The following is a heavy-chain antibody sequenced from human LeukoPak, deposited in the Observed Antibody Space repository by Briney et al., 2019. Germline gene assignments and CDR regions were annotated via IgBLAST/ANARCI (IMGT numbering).Heavy chain of an antibody. CDR1: GGTFSSYA. Sequence: SVKVSCKASGGTFSSYAISWVQQAPGQGLEWMGGIIPIFGTANYAQKFQGRVTITADESTSTAYMELSSLRSDDTAVYYYARENYYGSGSPPNYWGQGTLVTVSS. CDR2: IIPIFGTA. CDR3: ARENYYGSGSPPNY. J-gene: IGHJ4*02. V-gene: IGHV1-69*13. D-gene: IGHD3-10*01.